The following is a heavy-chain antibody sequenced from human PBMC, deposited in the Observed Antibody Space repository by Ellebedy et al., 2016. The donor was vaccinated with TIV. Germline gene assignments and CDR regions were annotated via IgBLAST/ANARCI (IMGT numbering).Heavy chain of an antibody. CDR1: GGSISSYY. Sequence: MPSETLSLTCTVSGGSISSYYWSWIRQPPGKGLEWIGYIYYSGSTNYNPSLKSRVTISVDTSKNQFSLKLSSVTAADTAVYYCARERDGSYYFDYWGQGTLVTVSS. CDR3: ARERDGSYYFDY. CDR2: IYYSGST. D-gene: IGHD5-24*01. V-gene: IGHV4-59*01. J-gene: IGHJ4*02.